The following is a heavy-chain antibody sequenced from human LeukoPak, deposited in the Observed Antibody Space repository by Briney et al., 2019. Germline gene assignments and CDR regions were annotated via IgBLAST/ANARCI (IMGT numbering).Heavy chain of an antibody. CDR2: ISECGVGT. CDR3: AKVNVGATIDY. Sequence: GGSLRLACAASGFMFRRYAMNWVRQAPGKGLEWISGISECGVGTNYADSVKGRFTISRENSKNTLYLQMNSLRAEDTAVYYCAKVNVGATIDYWGQGTLVTVSS. V-gene: IGHV3-23*01. D-gene: IGHD1-26*01. J-gene: IGHJ4*02. CDR1: GFMFRRYA.